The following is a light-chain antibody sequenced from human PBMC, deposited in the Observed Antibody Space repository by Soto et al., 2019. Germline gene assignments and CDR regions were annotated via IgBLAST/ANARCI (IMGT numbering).Light chain of an antibody. V-gene: IGKV3-15*01. Sequence: EIVMTQSPATLSVSPGERATLSCRASQSVSSNLAWYQQKVGQAPRVLIYDASTRATGIPGRFSGSGSGTEFTLTISSLHSEDFAVYYCQQYNNWPETFGQGTKVAIK. J-gene: IGKJ1*01. CDR3: QQYNNWPET. CDR2: DAS. CDR1: QSVSSN.